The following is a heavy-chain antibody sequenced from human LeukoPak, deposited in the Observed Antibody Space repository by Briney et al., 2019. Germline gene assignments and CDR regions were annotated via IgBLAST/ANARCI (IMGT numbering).Heavy chain of an antibody. CDR2: IKHSGST. V-gene: IGHV4-34*01. D-gene: IGHD2-21*02. Sequence: PSETLSLTCAVYGGSFSGYYGSWIREPPGKGLEWIGEIKHSGSTNYNPSLKSRVTISVDTSKNQFSLKLSSVTAADTAVYYCAMPDLTYCGGDCYSSPAFDIWGQGTMVTVSS. CDR3: AMPDLTYCGGDCYSSPAFDI. J-gene: IGHJ3*02. CDR1: GGSFSGYY.